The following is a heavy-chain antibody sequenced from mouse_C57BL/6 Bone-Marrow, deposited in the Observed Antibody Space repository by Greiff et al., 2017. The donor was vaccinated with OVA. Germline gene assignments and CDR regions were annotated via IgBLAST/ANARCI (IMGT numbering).Heavy chain of an antibody. CDR3: AREAGDGYDRYFDV. D-gene: IGHD2-2*01. CDR2: IYPGNGDT. V-gene: IGHV1-12*01. J-gene: IGHJ1*03. CDR1: GYTFTSYN. Sequence: LQESGAELVRPGASVKMSCKASGYTFTSYNMHWVKQTPRQGLEWIGAIYPGNGDTSYNQKFKGKATLTVDKSSSTAYMQLSSLTSEDSAVYFCAREAGDGYDRYFDVWGTGTTVTVSS.